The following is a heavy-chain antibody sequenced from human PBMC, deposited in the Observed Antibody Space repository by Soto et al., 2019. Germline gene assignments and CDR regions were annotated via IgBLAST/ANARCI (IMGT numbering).Heavy chain of an antibody. Sequence: QVQLQESGPGLVKPSQTLSLTCTVSGGSISSGGYYWSWIRQHPGKGLEWFGYIYYSGSTYYNPSLRSRVSISVDTSKNQFSLKLSSVPAADTAVYYCARSPEATVTALDYWGQGTLVPVSS. CDR2: IYYSGST. D-gene: IGHD4-17*01. CDR1: GGSISSGGYY. J-gene: IGHJ4*02. V-gene: IGHV4-31*03. CDR3: ARSPEATVTALDY.